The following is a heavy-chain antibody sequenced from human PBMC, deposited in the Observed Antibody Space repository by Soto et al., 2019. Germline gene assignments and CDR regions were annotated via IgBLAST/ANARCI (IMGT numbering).Heavy chain of an antibody. D-gene: IGHD3-9*01. CDR3: AKGRPTGYYPYDAFDI. J-gene: IGHJ3*02. V-gene: IGHV3-23*01. CDR2: ISGSGGST. CDR1: GFTFSSYA. Sequence: EVQLLESGGGLVQPGGSLRLSCAASGFTFSSYAMSWVRQAPGKGLEWVSAISGSGGSTYYADSVKGRFTISRDKSKHTLYLQMNSLRAEDTAVYDCAKGRPTGYYPYDAFDIWGQGTMVTVSS.